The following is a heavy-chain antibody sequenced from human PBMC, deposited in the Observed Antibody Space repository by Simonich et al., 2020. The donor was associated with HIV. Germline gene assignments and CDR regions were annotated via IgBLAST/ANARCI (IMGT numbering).Heavy chain of an antibody. Sequence: QVQLQQWGAGLLKPSETLSLTCAVYGGSFSGYYWSWIRQPPGKGLEWIGEINHSGSTNYNPSLKSRVTISVDTSKNQFSLELSSGTAADTAVYYCARLTAGGLGEYFQHWGQGTLVTVSS. CDR3: ARLTAGGLGEYFQH. D-gene: IGHD6-13*01. CDR2: INHSGST. J-gene: IGHJ1*01. V-gene: IGHV4-34*01. CDR1: GGSFSGYY.